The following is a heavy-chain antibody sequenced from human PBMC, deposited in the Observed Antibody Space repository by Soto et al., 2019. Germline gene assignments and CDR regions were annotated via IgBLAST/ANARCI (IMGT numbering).Heavy chain of an antibody. CDR1: GFPFSNYG. D-gene: IGHD2-2*01. Sequence: PGGSLRLSCTVSGFPFSNYGVNWVRQAPGKGLEWVSSVSKSGYTYCSDSVKGRVTISRDNAKNLVSLQMNTLRVEDTAVYYCAREDSIIIPAVSDFWGQGTLVTVSS. J-gene: IGHJ4*02. CDR3: AREDSIIIPAVSDF. CDR2: VSKSGYT. V-gene: IGHV3-21*01.